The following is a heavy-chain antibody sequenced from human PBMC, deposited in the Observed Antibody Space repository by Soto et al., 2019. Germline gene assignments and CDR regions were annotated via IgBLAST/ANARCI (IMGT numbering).Heavy chain of an antibody. CDR2: INDSGNT. V-gene: IGHV4-34*01. Sequence: QVQLQQWGAGLLKPSETLSLTCAVNTESFSNYYWSWIRQPPGKGLEWVGEINDSGNTNYSPSLKGRVTISVDTSKNQFSLKLASVTDADTAIYYCVGGRGRLVGFDYWGQGTLVTVSS. CDR1: TESFSNYY. CDR3: VGGRGRLVGFDY. D-gene: IGHD2-8*02. J-gene: IGHJ4*02.